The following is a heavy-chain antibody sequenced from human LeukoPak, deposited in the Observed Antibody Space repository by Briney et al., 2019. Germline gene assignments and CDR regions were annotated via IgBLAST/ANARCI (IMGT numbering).Heavy chain of an antibody. Sequence: SVKVSCKASGGTFSSYAISWVRQAPGQGLEWMGGIIPIFGTANYAQKFQGRVTITTDESTSTAYMELRSLRSDDTAVYYCARGVAGTIDYWGQGTLVTVSS. CDR2: IIPIFGTA. V-gene: IGHV1-69*05. D-gene: IGHD6-19*01. J-gene: IGHJ4*02. CDR1: GGTFSSYA. CDR3: ARGVAGTIDY.